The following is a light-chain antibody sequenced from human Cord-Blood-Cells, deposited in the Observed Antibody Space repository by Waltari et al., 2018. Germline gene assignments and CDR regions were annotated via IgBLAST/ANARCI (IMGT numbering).Light chain of an antibody. Sequence: QSALTQPASVSGSPGQSITISCTGTSSDVGGYNYVSCYQQHPGKAPKLMIYDVSKRASGVSNRFAGSKSGNTASLTISGLQAEDEADYYCSSYTSSSTLGVFGGGTKLTVL. CDR3: SSYTSSSTLGV. J-gene: IGLJ3*02. CDR2: DVS. V-gene: IGLV2-14*01. CDR1: SSDVGGYNY.